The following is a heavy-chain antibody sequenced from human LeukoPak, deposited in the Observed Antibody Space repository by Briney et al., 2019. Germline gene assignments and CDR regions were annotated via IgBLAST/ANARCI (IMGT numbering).Heavy chain of an antibody. V-gene: IGHV1-8*03. CDR3: ARRGSAGRSYYGDAFDI. CDR2: MNPNSGNT. D-gene: IGHD1-26*01. J-gene: IGHJ3*02. Sequence: ASVKVSCKASGYTFTSYDINWVRQATGQGLEWMGWMNPNSGNTGYAQKFQGRVTITRNTSISTAYMELSSLRSDDTAVYYCARRGSAGRSYYGDAFDIWGQGTMVTVSS. CDR1: GYTFTSYD.